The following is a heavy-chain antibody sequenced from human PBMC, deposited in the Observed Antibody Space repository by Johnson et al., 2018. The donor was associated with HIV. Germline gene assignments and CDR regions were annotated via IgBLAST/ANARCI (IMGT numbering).Heavy chain of an antibody. CDR2: ISGSGGST. D-gene: IGHD3-3*01. J-gene: IGHJ3*02. Sequence: VQLVESGGGLVQPGGSLRLSCAASGFTFRDFAMSWVRQAPGKGLEWVSAISGSGGSTYYADSVKGRFTISRDNSKNTLYLQMNSLRAEDTAVYYCAKDSFWSGYYTDGVGAFDIWGQGTMVTVSS. CDR1: GFTFRDFA. V-gene: IGHV3-23*04. CDR3: AKDSFWSGYYTDGVGAFDI.